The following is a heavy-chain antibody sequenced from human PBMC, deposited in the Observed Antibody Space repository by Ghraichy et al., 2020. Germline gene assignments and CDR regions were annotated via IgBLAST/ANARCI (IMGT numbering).Heavy chain of an antibody. CDR2: IYYSGNP. V-gene: IGHV4-61*01. D-gene: IGHD2-15*01. J-gene: IGHJ6*02. CDR3: ARDHCIGGNCYSTYYGVDL. Sequence: SETLSLTCTVSGDSVSSASYYWSWIRQPPGKGLEWLGNIYYSGNPNYNPSLKSRVSISIATSTNQFSLKLSSVTAADTAVYYCARDHCIGGNCYSTYYGVDLWGQGTTVTVPS. CDR1: GDSVSSASYY.